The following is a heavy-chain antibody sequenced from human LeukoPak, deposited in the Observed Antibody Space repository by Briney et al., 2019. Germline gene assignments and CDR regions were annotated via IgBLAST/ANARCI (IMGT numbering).Heavy chain of an antibody. CDR2: ISSSSSYI. CDR3: ARDRGYSYGPFDY. CDR1: GFTFSSYS. J-gene: IGHJ4*02. D-gene: IGHD5-18*01. V-gene: IGHV3-21*01. Sequence: GGSLRLSCAASGFTFSSYSMNWVRQAPGKGLEWVSSISSSSSYIYYADSVKGRFTISRDNAKNSLYLQMNSLRAEDTAVYYCARDRGYSYGPFDYWGQGTLVTVSS.